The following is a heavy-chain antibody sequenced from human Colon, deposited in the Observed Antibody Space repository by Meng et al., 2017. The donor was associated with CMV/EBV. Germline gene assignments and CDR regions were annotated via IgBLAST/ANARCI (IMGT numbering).Heavy chain of an antibody. CDR2: VSHDGKNK. CDR3: VRGSSSSLDP. CDR1: GFSFKAYP. V-gene: IGHV3-30*03. D-gene: IGHD6-19*01. Sequence: GGSLRLSCAASGFSFKAYPIHWVRQAPGKGLEWVAIVSHDGKNKNYAESVKGRFTISRDNSQNTVNLHMNSLRGDDTALYYCVRGSSSSLDPWGQGILVTVSS. J-gene: IGHJ5*02.